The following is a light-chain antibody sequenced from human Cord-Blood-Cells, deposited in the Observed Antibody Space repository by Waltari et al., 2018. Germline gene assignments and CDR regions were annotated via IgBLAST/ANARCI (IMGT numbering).Light chain of an antibody. CDR1: QSVSSY. CDR2: DAS. J-gene: IGKJ2*03. V-gene: IGKV3-11*01. Sequence: LSLSPGVRATLSCRASQSVSSYLAWYQQKPGQAPRLLIYDASNRATGIPARFSGSGSGTDFTLTISSLEPEDFAVYYCQQRSNWPPYSFGQGTKLEIK. CDR3: QQRSNWPPYS.